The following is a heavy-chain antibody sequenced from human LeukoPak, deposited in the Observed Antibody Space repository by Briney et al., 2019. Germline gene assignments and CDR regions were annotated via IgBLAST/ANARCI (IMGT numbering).Heavy chain of an antibody. CDR3: ASLRGHDAFDI. CDR2: INHSGST. D-gene: IGHD3-10*01. V-gene: IGHV4-34*01. J-gene: IGHJ3*02. CDR1: GGSFSGYY. Sequence: PSETLSLTCAVSGGSFSGYYWSWIRQPPGKGLEWIGEINHSGSTNYNPSLKSRVTISVDTSKNQFSLKLSSVTAADTAVYYCASLRGHDAFDIWGQGTMVTASS.